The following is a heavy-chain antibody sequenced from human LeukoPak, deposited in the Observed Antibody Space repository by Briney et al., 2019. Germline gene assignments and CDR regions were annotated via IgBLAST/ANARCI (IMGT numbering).Heavy chain of an antibody. CDR2: INPNSGGT. V-gene: IGHV1-2*02. J-gene: IGHJ6*03. Sequence: GASVRVSCKASGYTFTSYYMHWVRQAPGQGLEWMGWINPNSGGTNYAQKFQGRVTMTRDTSISTAYMELSRLRSDDTAVYYCATGGGFTVTSYYYYYMDVWGKGTTVTVSS. CDR1: GYTFTSYY. CDR3: ATGGGFTVTSYYYYYMDV. D-gene: IGHD4-17*01.